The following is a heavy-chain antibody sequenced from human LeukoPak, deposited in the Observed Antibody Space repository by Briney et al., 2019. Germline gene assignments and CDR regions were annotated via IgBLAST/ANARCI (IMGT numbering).Heavy chain of an antibody. CDR3: ARAPSYGDYTFDY. V-gene: IGHV3-53*01. J-gene: IGHJ4*02. CDR1: GFTVSSNY. Sequence: GGSLRLSCAPSGFTVSSNYMRWVRPAPGKGLEWVSVIYSGGRTYYADSVKGRFTISRDNSKNTLYLQMNSLRAEDTAVYYCARAPSYGDYTFDYWGQGTLVTVSS. D-gene: IGHD4-17*01. CDR2: IYSGGRT.